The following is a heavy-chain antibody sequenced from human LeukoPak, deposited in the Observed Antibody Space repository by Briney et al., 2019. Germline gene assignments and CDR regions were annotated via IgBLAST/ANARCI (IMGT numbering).Heavy chain of an antibody. CDR1: GGSFSGYY. D-gene: IGHD3-10*01. CDR2: INHSGST. Sequence: PSETLSLTCAVYGGSFSGYYWSGIRHPPRKGLEWIGEINHSGSTNYNPSLKSRVSISVDTSKNQFSLKLSSVTAADTAVYYCARTQSNHYGPGGYFDYWGQGTLVTVSS. V-gene: IGHV4-34*01. J-gene: IGHJ4*02. CDR3: ARTQSNHYGPGGYFDY.